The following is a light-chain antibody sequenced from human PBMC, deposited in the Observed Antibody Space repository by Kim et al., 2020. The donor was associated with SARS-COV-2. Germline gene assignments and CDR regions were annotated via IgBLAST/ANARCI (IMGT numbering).Light chain of an antibody. V-gene: IGKV3-20*01. Sequence: PGEGATLPRMASQSVTSNFLTCYQQKPGQAPRLLIYGASSRATGIPDRFSGSGSGTDFTLTISRLEPEDFAVYYCQQYRKSPPGYTFGQGTKLEI. CDR2: GAS. CDR1: QSVTSNF. J-gene: IGKJ2*01. CDR3: QQYRKSPPGYT.